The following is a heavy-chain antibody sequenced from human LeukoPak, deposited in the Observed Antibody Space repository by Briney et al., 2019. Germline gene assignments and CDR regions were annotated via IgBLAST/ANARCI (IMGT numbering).Heavy chain of an antibody. CDR3: AKDRSIAAGGTVSEIDN. CDR2: MSYDGNSK. Sequence: GGALRLSCAASGFTFSSYAMSWVRQAPGEGLEWVAAMSYDGNSKYYADSVKGRFTISRDNSKNTVFLQMNSLRAEDTAVYYCAKDRSIAAGGTVSEIDNWGQGTLVTVSS. CDR1: GFTFSSYA. J-gene: IGHJ4*02. D-gene: IGHD6-13*01. V-gene: IGHV3-30*18.